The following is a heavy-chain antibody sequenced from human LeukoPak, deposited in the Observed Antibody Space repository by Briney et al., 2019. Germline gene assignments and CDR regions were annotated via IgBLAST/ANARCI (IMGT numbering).Heavy chain of an antibody. Sequence: PGGSLRLSCSVSGFTFSSYSMNWVRQAPGKGLQWVSSISGGGSYIFYADSVEGRFSVSRDNAKNSVFLQVNSLRAEDTAVYYCARGLGDYDAFDVWGHGTRVTVAS. CDR2: ISGGGSYI. V-gene: IGHV3-21*01. CDR3: ARGLGDYDAFDV. J-gene: IGHJ3*01. D-gene: IGHD4-17*01. CDR1: GFTFSSYS.